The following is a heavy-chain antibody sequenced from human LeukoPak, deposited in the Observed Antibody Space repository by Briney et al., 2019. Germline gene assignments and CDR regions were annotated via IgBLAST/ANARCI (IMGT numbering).Heavy chain of an antibody. CDR2: IYTGDNT. D-gene: IGHD2-15*01. CDR1: GFTVTANY. J-gene: IGHJ4*02. CDR3: ARYILGPKSSGHPQPLDY. Sequence: SGGSLRLSCAASGFTVTANYMSWVRQAPGKGLEWVSVIYTGDNTYYADSVKGRFTTSRDNSKNTLYLQMNSLRAEDTAVYYCARYILGPKSSGHPQPLDYWGQGTLVTVSS. V-gene: IGHV3-53*01.